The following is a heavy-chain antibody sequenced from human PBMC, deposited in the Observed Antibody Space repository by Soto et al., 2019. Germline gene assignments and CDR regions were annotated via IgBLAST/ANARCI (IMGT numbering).Heavy chain of an antibody. V-gene: IGHV3-30-3*01. D-gene: IGHD3-22*01. CDR1: GFTFSSYA. CDR2: ISYDGSNK. CDR3: ERDHDSSAVITRWGFDY. Sequence: QVQLVESGGGVVQPGRSLRLSCAASGFTFSSYAMHWVRQAPGKGLEWVAVISYDGSNKYYVEYVKGRFTISRDNSKNTLYLQMNSLRAEDTAVYYCERDHDSSAVITRWGFDYRGQGTLVTVSS. J-gene: IGHJ4*02.